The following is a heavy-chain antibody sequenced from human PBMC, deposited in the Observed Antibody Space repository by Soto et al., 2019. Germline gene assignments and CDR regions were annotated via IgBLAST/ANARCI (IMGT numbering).Heavy chain of an antibody. J-gene: IGHJ5*02. Sequence: ASVKVSCKASGGTFSTSSINWLRQAPGQGLEWMGWISAYNGNTNYAQKLQGRVTMTTDTSTSTAYMELRSLRSDDTAVYYCALTTLAADWFDPWGQGTLVTVSS. CDR2: ISAYNGNT. D-gene: IGHD6-13*01. V-gene: IGHV1-18*01. CDR3: ALTTLAADWFDP. CDR1: GGTFSTSS.